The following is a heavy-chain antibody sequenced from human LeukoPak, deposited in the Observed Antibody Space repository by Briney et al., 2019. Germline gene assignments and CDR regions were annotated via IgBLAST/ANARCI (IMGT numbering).Heavy chain of an antibody. J-gene: IGHJ3*02. CDR3: AKVGSSSWYDAFDI. V-gene: IGHV3-23*01. CDR2: ISGSGGST. CDR1: GFTFSSYA. Sequence: HSGGSLILSCAASGFTFSSYAMSWVRQAPGKGLEWVSAISGSGGSTYYADSVKGRFTISRDNSKNTLYLQMNSLRAEDTAVYYCAKVGSSSWYDAFDIWGQGTMVTVSS. D-gene: IGHD6-13*01.